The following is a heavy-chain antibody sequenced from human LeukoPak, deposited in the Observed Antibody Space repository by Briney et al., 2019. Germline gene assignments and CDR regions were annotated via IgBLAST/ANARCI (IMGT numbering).Heavy chain of an antibody. CDR3: ARDHIVVVVAATPYYYYGMDV. D-gene: IGHD2-15*01. V-gene: IGHV1-46*01. CDR1: GYTFTSYY. Sequence: GSSVKVSCKASGYTFTSYYMHWVRQAPGQGLEGMGIINPSGCSTSYEQKFQGRVTMTRDTSTSTVYMELSSLRSEVTAVYYCARDHIVVVVAATPYYYYGMDVWGQGTTVTVS. J-gene: IGHJ6*02. CDR2: INPSGCST.